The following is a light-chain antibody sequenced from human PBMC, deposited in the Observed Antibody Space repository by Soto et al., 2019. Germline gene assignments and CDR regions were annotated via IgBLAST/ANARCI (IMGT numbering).Light chain of an antibody. CDR3: QHYNSYSEE. CDR2: KAS. Sequence: DIQMTQSPSTLSGSVGDRVTITCRASHTISSWLAWYQQKPGKAPKLLIYKASTLKSGVPSRFSGSGSGTEFNLTISGLQPDDFATYYCQHYNSYSEEFGQGTKVELK. V-gene: IGKV1-5*03. CDR1: HTISSW. J-gene: IGKJ1*01.